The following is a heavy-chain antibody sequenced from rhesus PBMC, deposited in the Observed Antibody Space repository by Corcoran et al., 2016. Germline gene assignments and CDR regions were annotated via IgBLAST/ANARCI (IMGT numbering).Heavy chain of an antibody. J-gene: IGHJ4*01. Sequence: QVQLQESGPGLVKPSETLSLTCAVSGYSISSGYGWSWIRQPPGKGLEWMGYIGGSSGSTNYNPSRKSRGTLSKDTSKTQCSLKLSSGTAADTAGDYWARGFGVIMNLDYWGQGVLVTVSS. D-gene: IGHD3-22*01. CDR3: ARGFGVIMNLDY. CDR1: GYSISSGYG. CDR2: IGGSSGST. V-gene: IGHV4-127*01.